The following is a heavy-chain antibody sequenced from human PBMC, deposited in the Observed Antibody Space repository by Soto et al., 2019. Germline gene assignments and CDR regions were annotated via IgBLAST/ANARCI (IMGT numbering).Heavy chain of an antibody. D-gene: IGHD3-10*02. CDR3: AREFTSYVSRDSYLDY. CDR2: TYYRSRWYN. CDR1: GDSVSGNSAA. V-gene: IGHV6-1*01. Sequence: PSQTLSLTCAISGDSVSGNSAAWNWIRQSPSRGLEWLGRTYYRSRWYNDYAVSVKSRITVTPDTSKNQFSLHLNSVTPEDTAVYYCAREFTSYVSRDSYLDYCGEGAMVTVSS. J-gene: IGHJ4*02.